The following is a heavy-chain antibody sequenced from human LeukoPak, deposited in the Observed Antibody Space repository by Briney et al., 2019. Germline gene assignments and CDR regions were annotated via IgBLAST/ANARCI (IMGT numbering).Heavy chain of an antibody. V-gene: IGHV1-46*01. CDR1: GYTFTNNY. Sequence: ASVKVSCTASGYTFTNNYLHWVRQAPGQGLEWMGMIYPRDGSTSYAQNFQGRVTVTRDTSTTTVHMELRGLRSEDTAVYYCARDQEGFDYWGQGTLVTVSS. CDR3: ARDQEGFDY. CDR2: IYPRDGST. J-gene: IGHJ4*02.